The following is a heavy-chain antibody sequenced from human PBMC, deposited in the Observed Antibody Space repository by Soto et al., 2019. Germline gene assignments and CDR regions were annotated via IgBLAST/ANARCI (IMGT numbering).Heavy chain of an antibody. Sequence: EVQLVESGGGLVQPGRSLRLSCAASGFTFDDYAMHWVRQAPGKGLEWVSGISWNSGSIGYADSVKGRFTISRDNAKNSLYLQMNSLRAEDTALYYCAKDIARGDHSSGYSYYYGMDVWGQGTTVTVSS. V-gene: IGHV3-9*01. CDR1: GFTFDDYA. CDR3: AKDIARGDHSSGYSYYYGMDV. CDR2: ISWNSGSI. D-gene: IGHD3-22*01. J-gene: IGHJ6*02.